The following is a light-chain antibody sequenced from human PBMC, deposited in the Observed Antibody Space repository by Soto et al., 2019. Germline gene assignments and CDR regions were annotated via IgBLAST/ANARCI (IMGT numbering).Light chain of an antibody. Sequence: QSALTQPASVSGSPGQSITISCTGTSIDVGGYNYVSWYQRHPGKAPKLMIYDVSNRPSGVSNRFSGSKSGNTASLTISGLQAEDEADYHCSSYTSTSIVFGTGTKLTVL. CDR3: SSYTSTSIV. V-gene: IGLV2-14*01. CDR2: DVS. CDR1: SIDVGGYNY. J-gene: IGLJ1*01.